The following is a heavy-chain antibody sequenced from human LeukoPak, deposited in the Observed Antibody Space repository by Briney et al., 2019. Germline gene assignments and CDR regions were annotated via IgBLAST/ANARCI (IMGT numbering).Heavy chain of an antibody. CDR1: GYTFTNYD. J-gene: IGHJ5*02. CDR2: MNPNSGNT. D-gene: IGHD6-19*01. CDR3: ARDRVGVGGNGWET. Sequence: ASVKVSCTASGYTFTNYDINWVRQATGQGLEWLGWMNPNSGNTGYVQKFQGRLTMTRDTSISTAYMELSSLTSEDTAIYYCARDRVGVGGNGWETWGQGTLVTVSS. V-gene: IGHV1-8*01.